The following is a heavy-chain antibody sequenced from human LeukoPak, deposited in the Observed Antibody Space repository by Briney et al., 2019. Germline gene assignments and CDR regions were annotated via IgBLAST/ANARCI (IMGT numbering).Heavy chain of an antibody. V-gene: IGHV1-18*01. Sequence: ASVKVSCNSSGYTFTSCGICWVRLAPGQGLGWMGLISAYNGNTNYAQKLQGRVTMTTDTSTSTAYMELRSLRSDDTAVYYCARDLAEYNWSYAPAFDYWGQGTLVTVSS. CDR1: GYTFTSCG. J-gene: IGHJ4*02. D-gene: IGHD1-7*01. CDR2: ISAYNGNT. CDR3: ARDLAEYNWSYAPAFDY.